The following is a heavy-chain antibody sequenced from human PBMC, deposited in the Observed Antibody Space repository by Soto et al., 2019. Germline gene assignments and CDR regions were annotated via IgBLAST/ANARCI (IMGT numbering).Heavy chain of an antibody. D-gene: IGHD6-13*01. V-gene: IGHV3-23*01. CDR2: VTGSGGTT. Sequence: PGGSLRLSCAASGFTFSSYAMSWVRQAPGKGLEWVSDVTGSGGTTYYADSVKGRFTISRDNSKNTLYLQMNSLRAEDTAVYYCAKRYSSTWYYFDYWGQGTLVTVYS. CDR3: AKRYSSTWYYFDY. J-gene: IGHJ4*02. CDR1: GFTFSSYA.